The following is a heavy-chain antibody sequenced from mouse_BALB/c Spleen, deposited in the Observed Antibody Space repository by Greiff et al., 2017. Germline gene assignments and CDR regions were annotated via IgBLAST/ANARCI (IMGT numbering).Heavy chain of an antibody. J-gene: IGHJ2*01. CDR2: ISSGSSTI. Sequence: EVKLVESGGGLVQPGGSRKLSCAASGFTFSSFGMHWVRQAPEKGLEWVAYISSGSSTIYYADTVKGRFTISRDNPKNTLFLQMTSLRSEDTAMYYCASRYFDYWGQGTTLTVSS. CDR1: GFTFSSFG. V-gene: IGHV5-17*02. CDR3: ASRYFDY.